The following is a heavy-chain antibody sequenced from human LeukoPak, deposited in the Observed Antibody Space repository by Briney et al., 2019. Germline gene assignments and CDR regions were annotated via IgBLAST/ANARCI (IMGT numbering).Heavy chain of an antibody. CDR2: ISGSGGST. V-gene: IGHV3-23*01. CDR3: ASTGYDFWTAGAGCFDY. D-gene: IGHD3-3*01. J-gene: IGHJ4*02. CDR1: GFTFSSYA. Sequence: GGSLRLSCAASGFTFSSYAMSWVRQAPGKGLEWVSDISGSGGSTYYADSVKGWFTISRDNSKNTLYLQMNSVRAEGTAVYYCASTGYDFWTAGAGCFDYWGQGTLVTVSS.